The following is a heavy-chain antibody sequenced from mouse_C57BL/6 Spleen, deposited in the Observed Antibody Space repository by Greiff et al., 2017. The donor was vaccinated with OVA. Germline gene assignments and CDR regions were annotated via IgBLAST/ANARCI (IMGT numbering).Heavy chain of an antibody. CDR3: ARETYFDV. CDR1: GYTFSSYG. J-gene: IGHJ1*03. Sequence: EVQLVESGGDLVKPGGSLKLSCAASGYTFSSYGMSWVSQTPDKRLEWVATISSGGSYTYYTESVKGRFTISRDNAKNTLYLQMSSLKSEDTAMYYCARETYFDVWGTGTTVTVSS. CDR2: ISSGGSYT. V-gene: IGHV5-6*01.